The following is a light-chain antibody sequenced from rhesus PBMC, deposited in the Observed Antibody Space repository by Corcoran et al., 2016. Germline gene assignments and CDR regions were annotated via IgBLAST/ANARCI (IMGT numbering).Light chain of an antibody. CDR1: QGISSY. J-gene: IGKJ2*01. V-gene: IGKV1-28*01. CDR3: LQRNSYPYS. CDR2: AAS. Sequence: DIQMTQSPSSLSASVGDTVTITCRASQGISSYLNWFQQKPGKAPKLLIYAASSLESGVPSRLSGSGAGTEFTLTISSLQPEDFAAYCCLQRNSYPYSFGQGTKVEIK.